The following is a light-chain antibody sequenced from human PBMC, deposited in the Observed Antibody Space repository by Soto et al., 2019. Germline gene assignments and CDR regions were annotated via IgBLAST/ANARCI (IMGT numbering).Light chain of an antibody. J-gene: IGKJ4*01. V-gene: IGKV4-1*01. CDR2: WAS. CDR1: QSVLYNSNNKNY. Sequence: DIVMTQSPDSLAVSLGERATINCKSSQSVLYNSNNKNYLAWYQQKPGQPPKLLFYWASARESGVPDRFSGSGSVTDFTLTISSLQAEDVPIYNYQQYYVIPVTFGGGTKVEIK. CDR3: QQYYVIPVT.